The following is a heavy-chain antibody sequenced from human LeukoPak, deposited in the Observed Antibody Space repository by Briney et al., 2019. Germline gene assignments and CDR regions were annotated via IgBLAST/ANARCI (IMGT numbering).Heavy chain of an antibody. CDR1: GFTFSSYA. D-gene: IGHD5-18*01. V-gene: IGHV3-23*01. CDR3: AKNRYTYGFGLDY. J-gene: IGHJ4*02. Sequence: PGGSLRLSCAASGFTFSSYAMGWVRQVPGKGLEWVSAISATGGTTYYADSVKGRFTISRDNSKNTLYLRMRSLRAEDSAVYYCAKNRYTYGFGLDYWGQGTPLTVSS. CDR2: ISATGGTT.